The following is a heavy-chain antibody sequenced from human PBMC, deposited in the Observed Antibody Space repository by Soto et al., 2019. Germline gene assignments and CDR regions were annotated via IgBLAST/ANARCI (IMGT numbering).Heavy chain of an antibody. CDR3: AMSIVVVTALDY. D-gene: IGHD2-21*02. V-gene: IGHV1-3*05. Sequence: QVQLAQSGAEEKKPGASVKVSCKASGYTFTSYAMHWVRQAPGQRLEWMGWINAGNGNTKYSQKFQGRVTITRDTSAITAYMELSSLRSEDTAVYYCAMSIVVVTALDYWGQGTLVTVSS. J-gene: IGHJ4*02. CDR1: GYTFTSYA. CDR2: INAGNGNT.